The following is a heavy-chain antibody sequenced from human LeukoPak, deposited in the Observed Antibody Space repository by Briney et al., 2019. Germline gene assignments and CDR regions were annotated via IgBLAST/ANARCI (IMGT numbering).Heavy chain of an antibody. Sequence: GESLKISCKGSGYSFTNYWIGWLRQMPGKGLEWMGIIYPGDSGTRYSPSFQGQVTLSADKSISTAYLQWSSLKASDTAMYYCARPYCSGGSCYLDYWGQGTLVTVSS. V-gene: IGHV5-51*01. CDR2: IYPGDSGT. CDR1: GYSFTNYW. D-gene: IGHD2-15*01. J-gene: IGHJ4*02. CDR3: ARPYCSGGSCYLDY.